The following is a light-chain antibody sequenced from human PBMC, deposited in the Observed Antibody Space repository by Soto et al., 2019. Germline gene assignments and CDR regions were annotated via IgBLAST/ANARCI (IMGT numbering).Light chain of an antibody. Sequence: QSVLTQPRAVSLSPGQSVTMSCTGTSSDVGGYNYVSWYQQHPGKAPKLMIYDVSKRPSGVPDRFSGSKSGNTASLTISGLQAEDEADYYCCSYAGSYNNVFGTGTKV. CDR3: CSYAGSYNNV. V-gene: IGLV2-11*01. CDR1: SSDVGGYNY. CDR2: DVS. J-gene: IGLJ1*01.